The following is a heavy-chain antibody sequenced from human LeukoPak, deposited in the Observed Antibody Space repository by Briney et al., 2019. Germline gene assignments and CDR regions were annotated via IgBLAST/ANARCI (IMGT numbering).Heavy chain of an antibody. D-gene: IGHD4-23*01. CDR1: GFTFSSYA. V-gene: IGHV3-30*04. CDR3: AISDTVADAFDI. CDR2: ISYDGSNK. Sequence: GGSLRLSCAASGFTFSSYAMHWVRQAPGKGLEWVAVISYDGSNKYYADSVKGRFTISRDNSENTLYLQMNSLRAEDTAVYYCAISDTVADAFDIWGQGTMVTVSS. J-gene: IGHJ3*02.